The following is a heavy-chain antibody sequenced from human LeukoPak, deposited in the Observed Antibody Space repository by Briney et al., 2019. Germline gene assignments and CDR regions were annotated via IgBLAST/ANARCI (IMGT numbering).Heavy chain of an antibody. Sequence: SETLSLTCAVYGGSFSGYYWSWIRQPPGKGLEWIGEINHSGSTNYNPSLKSRVTISVDTSKNQFSLKLSSVTAADTAAYYCARAVIYDYVWGSYRYYFDYWGQGTLVTVSS. J-gene: IGHJ4*02. CDR2: INHSGST. V-gene: IGHV4-34*01. D-gene: IGHD3-16*02. CDR3: ARAVIYDYVWGSYRYYFDY. CDR1: GGSFSGYY.